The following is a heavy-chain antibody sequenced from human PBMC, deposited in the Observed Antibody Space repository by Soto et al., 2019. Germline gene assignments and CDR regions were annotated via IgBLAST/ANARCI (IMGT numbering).Heavy chain of an antibody. V-gene: IGHV4-31*03. D-gene: IGHD6-6*01. CDR1: GGSISSGGYY. J-gene: IGHJ6*02. Sequence: QVQLQESGPGLVKPSQTLSLTCTVSGGSISSGGYYWTWIRQHPGKGLEWIGYNYYSGITYYNPSLKSRVTISLDTSKNQFSLKLSSVTAADTAVYYCARGSSIAGLYYGMDVWGQGTTFTVSS. CDR2: NYYSGIT. CDR3: ARGSSIAGLYYGMDV.